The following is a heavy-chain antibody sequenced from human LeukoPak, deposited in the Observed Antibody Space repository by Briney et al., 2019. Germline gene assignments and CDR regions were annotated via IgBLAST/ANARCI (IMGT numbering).Heavy chain of an antibody. V-gene: IGHV4-34*01. CDR3: ARVRGLWFGVRNDS. CDR2: IDRTGST. Sequence: SETLSLTCAVYGGSFSGYYWSWIRQPPRKGLEWIGEIDRTGSTHYNPSLKSRVTMSVDASKNQFSLKLTFVTAADTAVYYCARVRGLWFGVRNDSWGQGTLVTVSS. J-gene: IGHJ4*02. D-gene: IGHD3-10*01. CDR1: GGSFSGYY.